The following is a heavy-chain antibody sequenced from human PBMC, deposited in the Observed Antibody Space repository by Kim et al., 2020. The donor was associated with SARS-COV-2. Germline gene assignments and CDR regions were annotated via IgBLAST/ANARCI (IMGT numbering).Heavy chain of an antibody. CDR1: GDSVSSNYAT. J-gene: IGHJ4*02. CDR2: TYSRSKWYT. CDR3: ARDRDTGGYPNFDF. Sequence: SQTLSLTCAISGDSVSSNYATWNWIRQSPSRGLEWLGRTYSRSKWYTDYAESVKSRISINADTSKNQFSLQLSSVTPEDSGVYYCARDRDTGGYPNFDFWGEGTQVTVSA. D-gene: IGHD2-8*02. V-gene: IGHV6-1*01.